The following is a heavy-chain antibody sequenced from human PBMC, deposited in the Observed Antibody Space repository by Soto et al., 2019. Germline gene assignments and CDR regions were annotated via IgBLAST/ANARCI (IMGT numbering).Heavy chain of an antibody. D-gene: IGHD1-26*01. CDR2: IYHSGST. CDR3: DRGRVVGATTLDY. Sequence: PSETLSLTCAVSGGSISSGGYSWSWIRQPPGKGLEWIGYIYHSGSTYYNPSLKSRVTISVDRSKNQFSLKLSSVTAADTAVYYCDRGRVVGATTLDYWGQGTLVTVSS. V-gene: IGHV4-30-2*01. J-gene: IGHJ4*02. CDR1: GGSISSGGYS.